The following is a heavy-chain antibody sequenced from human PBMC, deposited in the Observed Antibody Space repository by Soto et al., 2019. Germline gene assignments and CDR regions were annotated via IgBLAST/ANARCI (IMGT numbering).Heavy chain of an antibody. J-gene: IGHJ4*02. CDR1: GGTFRNYP. V-gene: IGHV1-69*04. CDR3: ARGPLVVLNYFES. CDR2: IFPLTDIP. Sequence: ASVKVSCKASGGTFRNYPINWVRQAPGQGLEWIGSIFPLTDIPDYAQNFQARLTISADKSTSTAYMELSSLTSDDTAMYFCARGPLVVLNYFESWGQGTLVTVSS.